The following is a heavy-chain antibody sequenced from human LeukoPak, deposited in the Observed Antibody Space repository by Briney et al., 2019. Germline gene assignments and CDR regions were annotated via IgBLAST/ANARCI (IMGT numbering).Heavy chain of an antibody. CDR3: ARAGGGKVRGVISICDY. CDR2: ISSSGSTI. V-gene: IGHV3-48*03. D-gene: IGHD3-10*01. Sequence: GGSLRLSCAASGFTFSSYEMNWVRQAPGKGLEWVSYISSSGSTIYYADSVKGRFTISRDNAKNSLYLQMNSLRAEDTAVYYCARAGGGKVRGVISICDYWGQGTLVTVSS. J-gene: IGHJ4*02. CDR1: GFTFSSYE.